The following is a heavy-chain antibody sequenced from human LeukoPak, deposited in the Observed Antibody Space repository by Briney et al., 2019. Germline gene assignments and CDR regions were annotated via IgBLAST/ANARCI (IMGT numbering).Heavy chain of an antibody. CDR1: GFTFSSYE. Sequence: PGGSLRLSCAASGFTFSSYEMNWVRQAPGKGLQWVASLWYDGTNKYHADSVKGRFTISRDNSQSTLYLQMNSLRAEDTAVYYCARARNNYDSSGYSALDYWGQGTLVTVSS. CDR3: ARARNNYDSSGYSALDY. V-gene: IGHV3-33*08. CDR2: LWYDGTNK. J-gene: IGHJ4*02. D-gene: IGHD3-22*01.